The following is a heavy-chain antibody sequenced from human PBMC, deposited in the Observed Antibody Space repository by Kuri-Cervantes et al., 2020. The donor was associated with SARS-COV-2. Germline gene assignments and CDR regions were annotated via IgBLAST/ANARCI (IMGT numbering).Heavy chain of an antibody. CDR3: ARDSSSPQLYYYYYYMDV. J-gene: IGHJ6*03. CDR2: IIPILGTA. Sequence: KISCAASGFTFSSYAISWVRQAPGQGLEWMGRIIPILGTANYAQKFQGRVTITADKSTSTAYMELSSLRSEDTAVHYCARDSSSPQLYYYYYYMDVGGKGTTVTVSS. CDR1: GFTFSSYA. D-gene: IGHD6-6*01. V-gene: IGHV1-69*04.